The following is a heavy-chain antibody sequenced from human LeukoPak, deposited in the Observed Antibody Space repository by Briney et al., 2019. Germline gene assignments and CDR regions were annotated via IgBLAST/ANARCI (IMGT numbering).Heavy chain of an antibody. J-gene: IGHJ4*02. D-gene: IGHD5-12*01. CDR3: AKDRAGYSGGRGLDY. Sequence: GGSLRLSCAASGFTFSSYAMRWVRQAPGKGLEWVSGISDSGDIRYYADSVKGRFTISRDNSKNTLYLQMNSLRAEDTAVYYCAKDRAGYSGGRGLDYWGQGTVVTVSS. CDR1: GFTFSSYA. V-gene: IGHV3-23*01. CDR2: ISDSGDIR.